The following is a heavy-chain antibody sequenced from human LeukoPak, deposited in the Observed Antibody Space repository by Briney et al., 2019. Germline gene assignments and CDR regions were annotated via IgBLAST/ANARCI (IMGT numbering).Heavy chain of an antibody. D-gene: IGHD1-26*01. CDR1: GFTFSGYA. J-gene: IGHJ4*02. CDR2: ISYDGSNE. Sequence: GGSLRLSCAASGFTFSGYAMHWVRQAPGKGLEWVAVISYDGSNEYYADSVKGRFTISRDNAKNSLYLQMNSLRAEDTAVYYCARDLGYWGQGTLVTVSS. CDR3: ARDLGY. V-gene: IGHV3-30-3*01.